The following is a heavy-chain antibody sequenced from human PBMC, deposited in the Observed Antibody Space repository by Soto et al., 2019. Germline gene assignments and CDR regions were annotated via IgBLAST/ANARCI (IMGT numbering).Heavy chain of an antibody. CDR1: GFTFSSHW. V-gene: IGHV3-74*01. CDR3: AGSPGLSRISGTTLGA. CDR2: INGDGSST. J-gene: IGHJ5*01. Sequence: EVQLVESGGGLVQPGGSLSLSCAASGFTFSSHWMHWVRQAPGKGLVWVSRINGDGSSTSYADSVKGRFTISRDNAKNMLYLQVNSLRADDTAVYYCAGSPGLSRISGTTLGAWGQGTLVTVSS. D-gene: IGHD1-7*01.